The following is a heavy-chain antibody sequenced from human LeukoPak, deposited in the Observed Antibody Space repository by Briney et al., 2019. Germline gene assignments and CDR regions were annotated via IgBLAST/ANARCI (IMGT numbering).Heavy chain of an antibody. D-gene: IGHD6-19*01. CDR1: GYTFTSYG. CDR3: ARDLLQWLGSPCDY. Sequence: GSSVKVSCKASGYTFTSYGISWVRQAPGQGLEWMGWISAYNGNTNYAQKLQGRVTMTTDTSTSTAYMELRSLRSDDTAVYYCARDLLQWLGSPCDYWGQGTLVTVSS. V-gene: IGHV1-18*01. J-gene: IGHJ4*02. CDR2: ISAYNGNT.